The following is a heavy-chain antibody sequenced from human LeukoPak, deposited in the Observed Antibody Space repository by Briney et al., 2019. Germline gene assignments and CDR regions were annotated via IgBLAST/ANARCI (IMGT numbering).Heavy chain of an antibody. J-gene: IGHJ3*02. CDR1: GYSFTSYW. V-gene: IGHV5-51*01. D-gene: IGHD2-21*02. Sequence: GESLKISCKGSGYSFTSYWIGWVRPMPGKGLEWMGIIYPGDSDTTYSPSFQGQVTISADKSISTAYLQWSSLKASDTAMYYCARRNPLTQDAFDIWGQGTTVTVSS. CDR2: IYPGDSDT. CDR3: ARRNPLTQDAFDI.